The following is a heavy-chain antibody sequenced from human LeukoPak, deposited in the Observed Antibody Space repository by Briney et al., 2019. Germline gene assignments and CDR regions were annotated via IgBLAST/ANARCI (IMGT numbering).Heavy chain of an antibody. CDR2: IKYDGSNE. D-gene: IGHD1-26*01. CDR3: ARGQSVGWELGVCDY. CDR1: GISFSGYA. J-gene: IGHJ4*02. Sequence: GGSLRPSCAVSGISFSGYAMHWVRQAPGKGLEWVGLIKYDGSNEYYADSVKGRFTISRDDSRNTLYLQMNSLRAEDTAVYYCARGQSVGWELGVCDYWGRGTLVTVAS. V-gene: IGHV3-33*01.